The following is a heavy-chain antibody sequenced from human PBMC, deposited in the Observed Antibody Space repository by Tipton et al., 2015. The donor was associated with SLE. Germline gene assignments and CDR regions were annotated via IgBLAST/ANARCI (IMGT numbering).Heavy chain of an antibody. V-gene: IGHV4-59*01. CDR1: GGSISSYY. Sequence: TLSLTCTVSGGSISSYYWCWIRQPPGKGLEWIGYIHYSGSTNYNPSLKSRVTISVDTSKNQFSLRLSSVTAADTAVYYCARDRTGGAGFDYWGQGTLVTVSS. CDR3: ARDRTGGAGFDY. D-gene: IGHD1-1*01. CDR2: IHYSGST. J-gene: IGHJ4*02.